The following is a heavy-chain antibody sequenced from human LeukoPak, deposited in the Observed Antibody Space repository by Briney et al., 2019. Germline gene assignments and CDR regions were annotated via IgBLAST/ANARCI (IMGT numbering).Heavy chain of an antibody. J-gene: IGHJ4*02. Sequence: GGSLRLSCAASGFSFSTYGMHWVRQAPGKGLEWVAMIWYDASGQHYADSVKGRFTISRDNSKNTLYLQMNSLRAEDTAVYFCARDSLYDDNGYYHYFDYWGQGTLVTVSS. CDR1: GFSFSTYG. CDR3: ARDSLYDDNGYYHYFDY. D-gene: IGHD3-22*01. V-gene: IGHV3-33*01. CDR2: IWYDASGQ.